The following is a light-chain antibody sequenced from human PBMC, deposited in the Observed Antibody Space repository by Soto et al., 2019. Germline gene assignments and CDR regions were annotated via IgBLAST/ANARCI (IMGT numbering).Light chain of an antibody. CDR1: NLGDKY. V-gene: IGLV3-1*01. CDR3: QTWDSSTHNYV. Sequence: SYELTQPPSVSVSPGQTASISCSGDNLGDKYVCWYQQKPGQSPVLVIFQDWKRPSGIPERFSGSNSGNTATLTISGTQAMDEADYYCQTWDSSTHNYVFGTGTKLTVL. CDR2: QDW. J-gene: IGLJ1*01.